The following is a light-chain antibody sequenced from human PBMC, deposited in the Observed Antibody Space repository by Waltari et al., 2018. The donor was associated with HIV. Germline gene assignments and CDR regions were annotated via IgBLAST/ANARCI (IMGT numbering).Light chain of an antibody. CDR3: QSFDSSLTTSGVI. V-gene: IGLV1-40*01. CDR2: ANI. Sequence: QSVLTQPPSESGAPGQRVTISCTGTRSHIGAGYDVHWHHQPPGTAPKLLIYANINRPSGVPDRFSGSKSGSSASLAITGLQAEDEAHYYCQSFDSSLTTSGVIFGGGTKLTVL. CDR1: RSHIGAGYD. J-gene: IGLJ2*01.